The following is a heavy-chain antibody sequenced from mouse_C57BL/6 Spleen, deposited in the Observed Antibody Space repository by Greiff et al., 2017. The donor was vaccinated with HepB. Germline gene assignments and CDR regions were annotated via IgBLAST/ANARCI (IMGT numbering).Heavy chain of an antibody. Sequence: EVKLQQSGPELVKPGASVKISCKASGYTFTDYYMNWVKQSHGKSLEWIGDINPNNGGTSYNQKFKGKATLTVDKSSSTAYMELRSLTSEDSAVYYCAREGTGHPYAMDYWGQGTSVTVSS. CDR3: AREGTGHPYAMDY. J-gene: IGHJ4*01. V-gene: IGHV1-26*01. D-gene: IGHD4-1*01. CDR1: GYTFTDYY. CDR2: INPNNGGT.